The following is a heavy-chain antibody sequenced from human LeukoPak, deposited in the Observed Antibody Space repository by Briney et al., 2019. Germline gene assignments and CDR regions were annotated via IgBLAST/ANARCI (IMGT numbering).Heavy chain of an antibody. V-gene: IGHV5-51*01. Sequence: GESLKISCKGSGYSFTSYWIGWVRQMPGKGLEWMGIIYPGDSDTRYSPSFQGQVTISADKSISTAYLQWSSLKASDTAMCYCASWYYDSSGNQNYYFDYWGQGTLVTISS. CDR1: GYSFTSYW. D-gene: IGHD3-22*01. CDR3: ASWYYDSSGNQNYYFDY. CDR2: IYPGDSDT. J-gene: IGHJ4*02.